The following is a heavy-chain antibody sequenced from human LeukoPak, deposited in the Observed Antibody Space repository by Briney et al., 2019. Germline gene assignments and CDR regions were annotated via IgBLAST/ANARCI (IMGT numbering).Heavy chain of an antibody. V-gene: IGHV3-30-3*01. Sequence: GGSLRLSCEASGFTFTTYAIHWVRQAPGKGVDWVSVISSDGTSIYYADSVTGRFTISRDNSKSTLFLQMDNLRVDDSSVYYCARGPGPAGGSSGWYYFDYWGQGTLVTVSS. D-gene: IGHD6-19*01. CDR2: ISSDGTSI. CDR1: GFTFTTYA. J-gene: IGHJ4*02. CDR3: ARGPGPAGGSSGWYYFDY.